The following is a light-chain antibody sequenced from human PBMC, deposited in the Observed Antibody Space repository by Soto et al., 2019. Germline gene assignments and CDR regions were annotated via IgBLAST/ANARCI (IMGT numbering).Light chain of an antibody. V-gene: IGLV2-14*01. Sequence: QSALTQPASVSGSPGQSITISCTGTSSDVGGHNFVSWYQQHPGKAPKVMIYGVSDRPSGVSNRFSGSKSGNTASLTIAGLQAEDEADYYCSSYTRGNTWVFGGGTKLTVL. CDR1: SSDVGGHNF. CDR2: GVS. J-gene: IGLJ3*02. CDR3: SSYTRGNTWV.